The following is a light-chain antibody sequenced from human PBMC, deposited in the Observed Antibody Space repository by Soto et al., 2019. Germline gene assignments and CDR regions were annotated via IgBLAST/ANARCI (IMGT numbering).Light chain of an antibody. J-gene: IGKJ4*01. Sequence: EIVLTQSPATLSLSPGERATLYCRASQSVRSYLVWYQQKPGQAPRLLIYDASNRAAGIPARFSGSGSGTDFTLTISSLEPEDFAVYYCQHRSAWPITFGGGTKVEIK. V-gene: IGKV3-11*01. CDR1: QSVRSY. CDR2: DAS. CDR3: QHRSAWPIT.